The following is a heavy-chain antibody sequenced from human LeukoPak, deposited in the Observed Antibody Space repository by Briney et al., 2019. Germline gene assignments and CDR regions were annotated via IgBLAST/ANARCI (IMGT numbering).Heavy chain of an antibody. D-gene: IGHD3-10*01. V-gene: IGHV3-74*01. J-gene: IGHJ4*02. CDR3: ATVFKGSSLQDY. Sequence: GGSLRLSCAASGFTFGTYWISWVRQVPGKGLVWVSRINSDGSRTDYADSVKGRFTNSRDNAKNTVYLQMNSLRADDTAVYYCATVFKGSSLQDYWGQGTLVTVSS. CDR1: GFTFGTYW. CDR2: INSDGSRT.